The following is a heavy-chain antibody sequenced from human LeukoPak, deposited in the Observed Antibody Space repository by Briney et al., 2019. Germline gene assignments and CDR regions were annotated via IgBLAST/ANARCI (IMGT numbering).Heavy chain of an antibody. J-gene: IGHJ4*02. CDR2: IYWDDDK. Sequence: SGPTLVKPTQTLTLTCTFSGFSLSTSGVGVGWIRQPPGKALGWLALIYWDDDKRYSPSLKSRLTITKDTSKNQVVLTMTNMDPVDTATYYCAHRPLYYYDSSGYYYGFDYWGQGTLVTVSS. V-gene: IGHV2-5*02. CDR1: GFSLSTSGVG. CDR3: AHRPLYYYDSSGYYYGFDY. D-gene: IGHD3-22*01.